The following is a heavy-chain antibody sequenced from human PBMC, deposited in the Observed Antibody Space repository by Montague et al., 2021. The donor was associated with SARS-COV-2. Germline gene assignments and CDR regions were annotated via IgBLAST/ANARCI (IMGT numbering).Heavy chain of an antibody. CDR1: GFTFSSYS. J-gene: IGHJ6*02. Sequence: SLRLSCAASGFTFSSYSMNWVRQAPGKGLEWVSSISISSSYIYYADSVKGRFTISRDNAKNSLYLQMNSLRAEDTAVYYCARDVYGSGSYASGLDIWGQGTTVTVSS. CDR3: ARDVYGSGSYASGLDI. CDR2: ISISSSYI. D-gene: IGHD3-10*01. V-gene: IGHV3-21*01.